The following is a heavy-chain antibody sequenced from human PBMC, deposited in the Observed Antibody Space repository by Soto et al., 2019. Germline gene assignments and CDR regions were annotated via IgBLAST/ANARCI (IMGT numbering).Heavy chain of an antibody. CDR1: GGTFSSYA. Sequence: SVKVSCKASGGTFSSYAISWVRQAPGQGLEWMGGIIPIFGTANYAQKFQGRVTITADESTSTAYMELRRLRSEDTAVYYCARAGTGTTFYYYGMDVWGHGTPVTVSS. J-gene: IGHJ6*02. D-gene: IGHD1-1*01. V-gene: IGHV1-69*13. CDR3: ARAGTGTTFYYYGMDV. CDR2: IIPIFGTA.